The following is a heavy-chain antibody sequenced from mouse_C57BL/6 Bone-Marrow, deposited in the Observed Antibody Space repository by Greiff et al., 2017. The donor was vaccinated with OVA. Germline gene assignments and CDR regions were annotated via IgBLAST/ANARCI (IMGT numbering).Heavy chain of an antibody. Sequence: VKLMESGAELVRPGTSVKVSCKASGYAFTNYLIEWVKQRPGQGLEWIGVINPGSGGTNYNEKFKGKATLTADKSSSTAYMQLSSLTSEDSAVYFCASSLAYWGQGTLVTVSA. CDR3: ASSLAY. CDR1: GYAFTNYL. V-gene: IGHV1-54*01. CDR2: INPGSGGT. J-gene: IGHJ3*01.